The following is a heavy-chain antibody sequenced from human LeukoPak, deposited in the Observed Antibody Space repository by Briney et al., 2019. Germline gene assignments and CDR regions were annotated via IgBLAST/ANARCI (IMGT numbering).Heavy chain of an antibody. V-gene: IGHV3-30*18. D-gene: IGHD4-11*01. Sequence: QPGRPLRLSCAASGFTFSSYGMHWVRQAPGKGLEWVAVISYDGSNKYYADSVKGRFTISRDNSKNTLYLQMNSLRAEDTAVYYCAKDGNDYTYYFDYWGQGTLVTVSS. CDR2: ISYDGSNK. CDR3: AKDGNDYTYYFDY. J-gene: IGHJ4*02. CDR1: GFTFSSYG.